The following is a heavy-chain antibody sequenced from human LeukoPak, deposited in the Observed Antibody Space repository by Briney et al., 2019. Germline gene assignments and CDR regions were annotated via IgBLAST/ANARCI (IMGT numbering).Heavy chain of an antibody. Sequence: PSETLSLTCTVSGGSISSYYWSWIRQPPGKGLEWIGYIYYSGSTNSNPSLKSRVTISVDTSKNQFSLKLNSVTAADTAVYSCARSPSGSSSRWFDPWGQGTLVTVSS. D-gene: IGHD1-26*01. CDR2: IYYSGST. J-gene: IGHJ5*02. CDR3: ARSPSGSSSRWFDP. CDR1: GGSISSYY. V-gene: IGHV4-59*12.